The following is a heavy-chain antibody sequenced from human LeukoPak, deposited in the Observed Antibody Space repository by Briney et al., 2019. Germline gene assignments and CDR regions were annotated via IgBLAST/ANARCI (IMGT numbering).Heavy chain of an antibody. Sequence: ASVKLSCKASGYTFTGYYMHWVRQAPGQGLEWMGWINPNSGGTNYAQKFQGRVTMTRDTSISTAYMELSRLRSDDTAVYYCARGPHHYYYGSGSYYPIWGQGTMVTVSS. V-gene: IGHV1-2*02. CDR1: GYTFTGYY. D-gene: IGHD3-10*01. J-gene: IGHJ3*02. CDR3: ARGPHHYYYGSGSYYPI. CDR2: INPNSGGT.